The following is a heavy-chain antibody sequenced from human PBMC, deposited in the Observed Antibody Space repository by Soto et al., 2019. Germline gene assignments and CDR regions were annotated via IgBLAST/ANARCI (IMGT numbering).Heavy chain of an antibody. CDR3: ARFSGHDVFDI. J-gene: IGHJ3*02. CDR2: ISSSGTST. D-gene: IGHD3-3*02. V-gene: IGHV3-11*01. Sequence: QVQLVESGGGLVQPGGSLRLSCAASGFTFIDSYMSWIRQAPGKGLEWVSYISSSGTSTYYADSVKGRFTISRDNAENSLYLQMNRLRAEDTAVYFCARFSGHDVFDIWGQGTMVTVSS. CDR1: GFTFIDSY.